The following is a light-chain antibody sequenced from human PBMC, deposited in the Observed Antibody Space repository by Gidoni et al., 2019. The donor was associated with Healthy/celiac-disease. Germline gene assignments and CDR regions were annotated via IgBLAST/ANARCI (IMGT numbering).Light chain of an antibody. Sequence: QSALTQPASVSGSPGQSITISCTGTSSDVGSYNLVSWYQQPPGKAPKLMIYEGSKRPSGVSNRFSGSKSGNTASLTISGLQAEDVASSTPVVFGGGTKLTV. CDR2: EGS. CDR1: SSDVGSYNL. CDR3: VV. J-gene: IGLJ2*01. V-gene: IGLV2-23*01.